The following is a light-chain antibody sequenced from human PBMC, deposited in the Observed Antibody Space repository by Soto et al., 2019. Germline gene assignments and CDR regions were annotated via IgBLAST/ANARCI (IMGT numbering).Light chain of an antibody. CDR1: SSDIGFYNY. CDR2: EVK. Sequence: QSVLTQPPSASGSPGQSVTISCTGTSSDIGFYNYVSWYQQYPGKAPKVVIYEVKNRPSGVPNRFSGSKSGNTASLTISGLQADDEADYYCCSYTSSSTLYVFGTGTKVTVL. V-gene: IGLV2-14*01. J-gene: IGLJ1*01. CDR3: CSYTSSSTLYV.